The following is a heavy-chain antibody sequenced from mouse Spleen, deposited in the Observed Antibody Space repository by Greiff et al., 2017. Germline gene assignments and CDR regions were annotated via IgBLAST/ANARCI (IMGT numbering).Heavy chain of an antibody. CDR3: ARLRTGSSPYYYAMDY. CDR1: GFTFSSYG. V-gene: IGHV5-6*01. J-gene: IGHJ4*01. Sequence: EVNLVESGGDLVKPGGSLKLSCAASGFTFSSYGMSWVRQTPDKRLEWVATISSGGSYTYYPDSVKGRFTISRDNAKNTLYLQMSSLKSEDTAMYYCARLRTGSSPYYYAMDYWGQGTSVTVSS. D-gene: IGHD1-1*01. CDR2: ISSGGSYT.